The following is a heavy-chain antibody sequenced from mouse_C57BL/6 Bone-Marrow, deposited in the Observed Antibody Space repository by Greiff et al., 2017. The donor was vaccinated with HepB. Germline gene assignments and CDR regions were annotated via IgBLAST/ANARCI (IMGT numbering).Heavy chain of an antibody. CDR2: INPNNGGT. CDR1: GYTFTDYY. J-gene: IGHJ1*03. D-gene: IGHD4-1*01. Sequence: EVQLQQSGPELVKPGASVKISCKASGYTFTDYYMNWVKQSHGKSLEWIGDINPNNGGTSYNQKFKGKATLTVDKSSSTAYMELRSLTSEDSAVYYCARGNWDVEYFDVWGTGTTVTVSS. CDR3: ARGNWDVEYFDV. V-gene: IGHV1-26*01.